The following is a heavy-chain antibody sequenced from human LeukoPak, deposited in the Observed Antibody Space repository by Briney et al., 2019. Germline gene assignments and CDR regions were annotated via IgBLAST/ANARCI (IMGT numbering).Heavy chain of an antibody. V-gene: IGHV1-24*01. CDR1: GYTLTELS. Sequence: GASVKVSCKVSGYTLTELSMHWVRQAPGKGLEWMGGFDPEDGETIYAQKVQGRVTMTTETSTSTAYMELRSLTSDDTAVYYCARDHRTLNTYYYDKSGYYYFDNWGQGTQVTVSS. CDR3: ARDHRTLNTYYYDKSGYYYFDN. CDR2: FDPEDGET. J-gene: IGHJ4*02. D-gene: IGHD3-22*01.